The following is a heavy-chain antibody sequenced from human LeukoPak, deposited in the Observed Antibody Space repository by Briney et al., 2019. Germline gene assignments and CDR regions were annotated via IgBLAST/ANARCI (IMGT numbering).Heavy chain of an antibody. Sequence: SETLSLTCAVYGGSFSGYYWSWIRQPPGKGLEWIGEINHSGSTNYNPSLKSRVTISVDTSKNQFSLKLSSVTAAGTAVYYCARDLARYCSSTSCPYYFDYWDQGTLVTVSS. CDR2: INHSGST. V-gene: IGHV4-34*01. J-gene: IGHJ4*02. CDR1: GGSFSGYY. D-gene: IGHD2-2*01. CDR3: ARDLARYCSSTSCPYYFDY.